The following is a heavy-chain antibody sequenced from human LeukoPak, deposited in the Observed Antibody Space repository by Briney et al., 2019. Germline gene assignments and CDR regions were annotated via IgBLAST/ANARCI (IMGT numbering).Heavy chain of an antibody. D-gene: IGHD6-19*01. CDR2: ITTSSTYI. Sequence: GGSLTLSCVASGFTFISYSMSWVGQAPGQGLEWVSSITTSSTYISYADSVKGRFTISRDNAKNSLYLQMNSLRAEDTAVYYCARGKYSSGWFDYGGQGTLVTVSS. J-gene: IGHJ4*02. CDR3: ARGKYSSGWFDY. V-gene: IGHV3-21*01. CDR1: GFTFISYS.